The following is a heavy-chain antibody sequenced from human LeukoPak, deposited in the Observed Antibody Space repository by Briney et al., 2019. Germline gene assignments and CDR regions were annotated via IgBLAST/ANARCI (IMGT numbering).Heavy chain of an antibody. V-gene: IGHV3-11*03. J-gene: IGHJ3*02. CDR1: GFSFSEYY. Sequence: PGGPLRLSCAASGFSFSEYYMTWIRQAPGKGLEWVSNLSSSGRYTNYADSVRGRFTISRDNAKKSLYLQMNSLRAEDTAVYYCARHSEGPVNDAFDIWGQGTKVTVSS. CDR2: LSSSGRYT. D-gene: IGHD2-2*01. CDR3: ARHSEGPVNDAFDI.